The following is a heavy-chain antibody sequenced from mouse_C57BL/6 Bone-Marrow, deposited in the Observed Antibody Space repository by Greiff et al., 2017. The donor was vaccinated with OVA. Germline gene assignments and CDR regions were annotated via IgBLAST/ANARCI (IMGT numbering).Heavy chain of an antibody. J-gene: IGHJ2*01. Sequence: DVKLVASGGDLVKPGGSLKLSCAASGFTFSSYGMSWVRQTPDKRLEWVATISSGGSYTYYPDSVKGRFTISRDNAKNTLYLQMSSLKSEDTAMYYCARRDYDYWGQGTTLTVSS. D-gene: IGHD2-4*01. CDR1: GFTFSSYG. CDR3: ARRDYDY. V-gene: IGHV5-6*02. CDR2: ISSGGSYT.